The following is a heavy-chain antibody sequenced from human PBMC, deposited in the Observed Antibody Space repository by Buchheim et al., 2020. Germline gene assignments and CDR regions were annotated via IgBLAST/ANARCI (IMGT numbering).Heavy chain of an antibody. D-gene: IGHD4/OR15-4a*01. CDR2: IRSTGSV. V-gene: IGHV3-11*01. J-gene: IGHJ5*01. Sequence: QVQLVESGGGVVQPGRSLRLSCAASGFTFSDYYMTWIRQAPGKGLEWISYIRSTGSVHYADSVKGRFTISRDNAKNSLYLQMNTLRGEDTAVYYCARYAYGVRRWFDSWGQGTL. CDR3: ARYAYGVRRWFDS. CDR1: GFTFSDYY.